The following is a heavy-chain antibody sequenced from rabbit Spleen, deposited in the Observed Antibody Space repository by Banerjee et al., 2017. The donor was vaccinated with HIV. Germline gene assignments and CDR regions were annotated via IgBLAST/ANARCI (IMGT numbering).Heavy chain of an antibody. CDR1: GFPLGTSS. Sequence: HLKESGGGLVQPGGSLNFSCKASGFPLGTSSMNWVRQAPGKGLEWIGYIDPVFGITYYANWVNGRFSISRENAQNTVFLQMTSLTAADTATYFCARDGAGGSYFDLWGQGTLVTVS. V-gene: IGHV1S7*01. D-gene: IGHD8-1*01. J-gene: IGHJ4*01. CDR2: IDPVFGIT. CDR3: ARDGAGGSYFDL.